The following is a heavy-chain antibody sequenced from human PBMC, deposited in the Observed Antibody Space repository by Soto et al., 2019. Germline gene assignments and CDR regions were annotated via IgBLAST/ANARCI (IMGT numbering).Heavy chain of an antibody. Sequence: GGSVKVSCKASGGTFRSYAISWVRQAPGQGLEWMGGIIPIFGTANYAQKFQGRVTITADESTSTAYMELSSLRSEDTALYYCARDRSGGSCYDYWGQGTLVTVSS. CDR1: GGTFRSYA. CDR2: IIPIFGTA. J-gene: IGHJ4*02. D-gene: IGHD2-15*01. V-gene: IGHV1-69*13. CDR3: ARDRSGGSCYDY.